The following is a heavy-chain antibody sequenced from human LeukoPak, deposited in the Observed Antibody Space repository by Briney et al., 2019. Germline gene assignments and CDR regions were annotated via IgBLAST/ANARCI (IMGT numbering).Heavy chain of an antibody. CDR3: ARDHGGTTMFVDAFDI. V-gene: IGHV1-58*02. D-gene: IGHD3-3*01. CDR2: IVVGSGNT. CDR1: GFTFTSSA. J-gene: IGHJ3*02. Sequence: GASVKVSCKASGFTFTSSAMQWVRQARGQRLEWIGWIVVGSGNTNYAQKFQERVTITRDMSTSTVYMELSSLRSDDTAVYYCARDHGGTTMFVDAFDIWGQGTMVTVSS.